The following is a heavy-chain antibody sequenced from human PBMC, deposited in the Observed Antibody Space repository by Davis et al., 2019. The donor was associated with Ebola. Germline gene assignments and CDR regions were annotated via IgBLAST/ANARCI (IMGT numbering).Heavy chain of an antibody. D-gene: IGHD2-2*01. J-gene: IGHJ6*03. CDR2: MNPNSGNT. CDR3: ARLAVPAATYYYCYYMDV. CDR1: GYTFTSYD. Sequence: ASVKVSCKASGYTFTSYDINWVRQATGQGLEWMGWMNPNSGNTGYAQKFQGRVTITRNTSISTAYMELSSLRSEDTAVYYCARLAVPAATYYYCYYMDVWGKGTTVTVSS. V-gene: IGHV1-8*03.